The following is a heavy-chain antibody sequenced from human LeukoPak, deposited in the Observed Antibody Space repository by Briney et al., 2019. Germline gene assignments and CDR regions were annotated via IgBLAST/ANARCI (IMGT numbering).Heavy chain of an antibody. V-gene: IGHV3-23*01. J-gene: IGHJ4*02. D-gene: IGHD5-24*01. CDR3: AKDDRWLQFCC. CDR2: IIPSGHTT. Sequence: GGTLRLSCVASGFTFSSHGMNWVRQAPGKGLEWVSGIIPSGHTTYYADSVRGRFTISRDNSRNTVYLQMNSLRAEDTAVYYCAKDDRWLQFCCWGQGTLVTDSA. CDR1: GFTFSSHG.